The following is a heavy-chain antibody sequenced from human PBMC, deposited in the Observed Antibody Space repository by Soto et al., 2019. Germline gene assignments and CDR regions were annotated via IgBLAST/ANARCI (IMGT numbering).Heavy chain of an antibody. CDR3: ASGKGVYYCDY. D-gene: IGHD3-16*01. Sequence: QVQLVQSGAEVTKPGSSVKVSCKASGGTFSSYTISWVRQAPGQGLEWMGRIIPILGIANYAQKFQGRVTITADKSTSTAYVELSSLRSEDTAVYYCASGKGVYYCDYWGQGTLVTVSS. J-gene: IGHJ4*02. CDR2: IIPILGIA. V-gene: IGHV1-69*02. CDR1: GGTFSSYT.